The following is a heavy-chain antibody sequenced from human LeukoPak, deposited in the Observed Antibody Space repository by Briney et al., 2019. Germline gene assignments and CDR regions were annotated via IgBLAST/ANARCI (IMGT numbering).Heavy chain of an antibody. CDR1: GYTFTDYY. D-gene: IGHD5-18*01. CDR3: AIDRGNRGYSFNN. Sequence: ASVKVSCKSSGYTFTDYYIHWVRQAPGQGLEWIGWINSTNGGTNYVQKFQGRVTMTSDTSISTAYMDLSGLSSDATAVYYCAIDRGNRGYSFNNWGQGTLVTVSS. CDR2: INSTNGGT. J-gene: IGHJ4*02. V-gene: IGHV1-2*02.